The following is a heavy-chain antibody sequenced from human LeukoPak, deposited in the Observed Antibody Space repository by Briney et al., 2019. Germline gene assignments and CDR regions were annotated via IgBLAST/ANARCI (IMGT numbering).Heavy chain of an antibody. Sequence: PGGSLRLSCAASGFTFSSYGMHWVRQAPGKGLEWVAVISYDGSNKYYADSVKGRFTISRDNSKNTLYLQMNSLRAEDTAVYYCARDLGTRHSSGGYFDYWGQGTLVTVSS. D-gene: IGHD6-19*01. V-gene: IGHV3-30*03. CDR2: ISYDGSNK. CDR3: ARDLGTRHSSGGYFDY. CDR1: GFTFSSYG. J-gene: IGHJ4*02.